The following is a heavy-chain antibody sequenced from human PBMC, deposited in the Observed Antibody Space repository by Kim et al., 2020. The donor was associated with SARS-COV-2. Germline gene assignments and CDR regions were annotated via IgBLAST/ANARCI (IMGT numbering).Heavy chain of an antibody. V-gene: IGHV3-7*03. J-gene: IGHJ3*02. CDR3: ARENWGDLDI. CDR1: GFSFSSYW. CDR2: IKQGGSEN. D-gene: IGHD3-16*01. Sequence: GGSLRLSCAASGFSFSSYWMAWVRQPPWKEMQWVANIKQGGSENDYVYSVKGRFTISRDNAKNSLYLQMNSLRVEDTAVYYCARENWGDLDIWGQGIMVTVSS.